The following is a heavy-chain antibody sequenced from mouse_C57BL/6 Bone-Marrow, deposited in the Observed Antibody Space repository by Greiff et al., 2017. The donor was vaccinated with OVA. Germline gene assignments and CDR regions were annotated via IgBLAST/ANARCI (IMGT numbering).Heavy chain of an antibody. V-gene: IGHV5-4*01. CDR3: ARELFYAMDY. CDR2: ISDGGSYT. Sequence: EVKLMESGGGLVKPGGSLKLSCAASGFTFSSYAMSWVRQTPEKRLEWVATISDGGSYTSYPDNVQGRFTISRDNAKNNLYLQMSHLKSEDTAMYYCARELFYAMDYWGQGTSVTVSS. CDR1: GFTFSSYA. J-gene: IGHJ4*01.